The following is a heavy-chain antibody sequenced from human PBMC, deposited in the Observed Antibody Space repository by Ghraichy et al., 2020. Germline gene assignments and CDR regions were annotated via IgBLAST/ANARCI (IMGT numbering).Heavy chain of an antibody. CDR3: ARGAVIPAANYYYGMDV. D-gene: IGHD2-2*01. J-gene: IGHJ6*02. CDR2: MNPNSGNT. V-gene: IGHV1-8*01. Sequence: ASVKVSCKASGYTFTSYDINWVRQATGQGLEWMGLMNPNSGNTGFARKFQGRLTMPRDTSLSTAYMEVSSLTSEDTAVDYCARGAVIPAANYYYGMDVWGQGTTVTVAS. CDR1: GYTFTSYD.